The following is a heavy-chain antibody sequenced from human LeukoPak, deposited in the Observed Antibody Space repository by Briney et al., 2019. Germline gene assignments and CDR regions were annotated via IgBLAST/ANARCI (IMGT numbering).Heavy chain of an antibody. V-gene: IGHV4-30-2*01. Sequence: KSSQTLSLTCTVSGGSISSGGYYWSWIRQPPGKGLEWIGYIYHSGSTYYNPSLKSRVTISVDRSKNQFSLKVTSVTAADTAVYYCARATWTNFYFDYWGQGALVTVSS. CDR2: IYHSGST. CDR1: GGSISSGGYY. CDR3: ARATWTNFYFDY. D-gene: IGHD3/OR15-3a*01. J-gene: IGHJ4*02.